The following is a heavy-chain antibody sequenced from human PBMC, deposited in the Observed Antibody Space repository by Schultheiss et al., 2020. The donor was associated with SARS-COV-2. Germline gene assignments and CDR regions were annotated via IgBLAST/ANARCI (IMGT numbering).Heavy chain of an antibody. CDR1: GFTVSSNY. V-gene: IGHV3-30*03. CDR2: ISYDGSNK. D-gene: IGHD5-24*01. CDR3: ARDRLQFGRYFDY. Sequence: GGSLRLSCAASGFTVSSNYMSWVRQAPGKGLEWVAVISYDGSNKYYADSVKGRFTISRDNSKNTLYLQMNSLRAEDTAVYYCARDRLQFGRYFDYWGQGTLVTVSS. J-gene: IGHJ4*02.